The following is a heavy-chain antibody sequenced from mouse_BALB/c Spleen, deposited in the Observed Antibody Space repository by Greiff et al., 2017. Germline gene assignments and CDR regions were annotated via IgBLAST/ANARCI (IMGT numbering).Heavy chain of an antibody. CDR1: GFNIKDYY. Sequence: VQLKESGAELVRPGALVKLSCKASGFNIKDYYMHWVKQRPEQGLEWIGWIDPENGNTIYDPKFQGKASITADTSSNTAYLQLSSLTSEDTAVYYCARGDYAWFAYWGQGTLVTVSA. CDR3: ARGDYAWFAY. J-gene: IGHJ3*01. D-gene: IGHD2-4*01. V-gene: IGHV14-1*02. CDR2: IDPENGNT.